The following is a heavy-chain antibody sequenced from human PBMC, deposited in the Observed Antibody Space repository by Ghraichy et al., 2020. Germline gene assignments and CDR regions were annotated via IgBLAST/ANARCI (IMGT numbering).Heavy chain of an antibody. D-gene: IGHD3/OR15-3a*01. CDR2: ISGSGSMI. CDR1: GFNFGDYY. V-gene: IGHV3-11*01. Sequence: GALRLSCVGSGFNFGDYYINWIRQAPGKGLEWVAYISGSGSMIYYADSVQGRFIVSRDNINKAVYLQMNSLRADDTAVYYCAREWDDFWTEYSGRHDWWHGSFDPWGRGTPVTVSS. CDR3: AREWDDFWTEYSGRHDWWHGSFDP. J-gene: IGHJ5*02.